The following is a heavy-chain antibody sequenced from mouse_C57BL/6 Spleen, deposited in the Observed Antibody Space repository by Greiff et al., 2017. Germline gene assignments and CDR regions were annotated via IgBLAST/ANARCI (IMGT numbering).Heavy chain of an antibody. J-gene: IGHJ1*03. CDR2: IHPSDSDT. V-gene: IGHV1-74*01. CDR3: AMGYYGSRGVYWYFDV. CDR1: GYTFTSYW. Sequence: QVQLQQPGAELVKPGASVKVSCKASGYTFTSYWMHWVKQRPGQGLEWIGRIHPSDSDTNYNQKFKGKATLTVDKSSSTAYMQLSSLTSEDSAVYYCAMGYYGSRGVYWYFDVWGTGTTVTVSS. D-gene: IGHD1-1*01.